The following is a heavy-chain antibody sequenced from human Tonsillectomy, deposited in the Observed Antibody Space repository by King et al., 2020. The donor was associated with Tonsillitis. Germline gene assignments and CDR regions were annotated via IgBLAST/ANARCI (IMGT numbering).Heavy chain of an antibody. CDR1: GFTFDDYA. CDR3: AKDVLPLAAAGTDDAFDI. Sequence: VQLVESGGGLVQPGRSLRLSCAASGFTFDDYAMHWVRQAPGKGLEWVSGISWNSGSIGYADSVKGRFTISRDNAKNSLYLQMNSLRAEDTALYYCAKDVLPLAAAGTDDAFDIWGQGKMVTVSS. J-gene: IGHJ3*02. V-gene: IGHV3-9*01. D-gene: IGHD6-13*01. CDR2: ISWNSGSI.